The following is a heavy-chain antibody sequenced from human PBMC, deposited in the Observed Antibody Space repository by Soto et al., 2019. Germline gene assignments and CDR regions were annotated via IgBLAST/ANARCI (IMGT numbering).Heavy chain of an antibody. CDR1: GYTFTSYD. Sequence: QVQLVQSGAEVKKPGASVKVSCKASGYTFTSYDFNWVRQATGQGLEWLGWMNHNSGTTGCAQRFQGRFTMTRNTAISTAYMELSSLRSEDTAMYYCARVACAGGRCYYDYWGQGTLVTVSS. CDR3: ARVACAGGRCYYDY. D-gene: IGHD2-8*02. CDR2: MNHNSGTT. V-gene: IGHV1-8*01. J-gene: IGHJ4*02.